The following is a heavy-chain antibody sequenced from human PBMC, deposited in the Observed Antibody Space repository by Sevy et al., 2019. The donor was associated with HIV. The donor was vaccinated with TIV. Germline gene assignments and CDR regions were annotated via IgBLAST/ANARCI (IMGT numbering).Heavy chain of an antibody. V-gene: IGHV3-30-3*01. CDR1: GFTFTTYS. D-gene: IGHD6-6*01. Sequence: GGSLRLSCVASGFTFTTYSMHWVRQAPGKGLEWVSVISDDGTMKFFADSGKGRFTISRDNSKNTLYLQMNSLRAEDTAVYYCSRSTRAGRPNFDYWGQGALVTVSS. J-gene: IGHJ4*02. CDR3: SRSTRAGRPNFDY. CDR2: ISDDGTMK.